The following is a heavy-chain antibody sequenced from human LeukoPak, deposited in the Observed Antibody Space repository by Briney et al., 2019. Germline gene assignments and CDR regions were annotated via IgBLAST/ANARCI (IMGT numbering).Heavy chain of an antibody. Sequence: PGRSLRLSCAASGFTFSSYGMHWVRQAPGKGLEWVAVISYDGSNKYYADSVKGRFTISRDNSKNTLYLQMNSLRAEDTAVYYCAKVGGRSTSRVVHYYFDYWGQGTLVTVSS. CDR3: AKVGGRSTSRVVHYYFDY. CDR2: ISYDGSNK. D-gene: IGHD2-2*01. V-gene: IGHV3-30*18. J-gene: IGHJ4*02. CDR1: GFTFSSYG.